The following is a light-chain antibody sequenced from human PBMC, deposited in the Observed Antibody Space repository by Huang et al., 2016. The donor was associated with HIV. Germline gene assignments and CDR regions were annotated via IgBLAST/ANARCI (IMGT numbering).Light chain of an antibody. CDR3: QQFNNYLT. CDR2: DAS. V-gene: IGKV1D-13*01. J-gene: IGKJ5*01. CDR1: QGISSA. Sequence: AIQLTQSPSSLSASVGDRVTITCRASQGISSALAWYQQKPGKAPKLLIYDASSLESVVPSRFSGSGAGTYFTLTISSLQPEDFATYYCQQFNNYLTFGQGTRLEIK.